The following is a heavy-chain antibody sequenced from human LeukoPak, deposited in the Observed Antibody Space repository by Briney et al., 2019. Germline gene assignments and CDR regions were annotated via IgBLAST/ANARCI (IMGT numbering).Heavy chain of an antibody. CDR2: IYPADSDI. CDR3: ARQEYCSGGSCYTWFDP. J-gene: IGHJ5*02. Sequence: GESLKISCKGSGYSINNYWIGWVRQMPGRGLEWMGIIYPADSDIRYSPSFQGQVTISADKSISTAYLQWSSLKASDTAMYYCARQEYCSGGSCYTWFDPWGQGTLVTVSS. V-gene: IGHV5-51*01. D-gene: IGHD2-15*01. CDR1: GYSINNYW.